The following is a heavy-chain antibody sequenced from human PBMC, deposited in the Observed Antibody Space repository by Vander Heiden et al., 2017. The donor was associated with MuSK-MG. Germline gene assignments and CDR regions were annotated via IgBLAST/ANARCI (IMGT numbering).Heavy chain of an antibody. V-gene: IGHV3-21*01. CDR3: ARAHTAMVEADAFDI. D-gene: IGHD5-18*01. CDR1: GFTFGSYS. Sequence: EVQLAASGRGLVTPGGPLRLPFAASGFTFGSYSMNWVRQAPGKGLEWVSASSSSSSDIYYAESVKGRFTISRDNAKNSLYLQMNSRRAEDTAVYYCARAHTAMVEADAFDIWGQGTMVTVSS. CDR2: SSSSSSDI. J-gene: IGHJ3*02.